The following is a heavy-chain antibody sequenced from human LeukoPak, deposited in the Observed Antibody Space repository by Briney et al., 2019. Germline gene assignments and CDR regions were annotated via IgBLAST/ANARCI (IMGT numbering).Heavy chain of an antibody. CDR2: ISGSGSRT. Sequence: PGGSLRLSCAASGFTFSSYAMSWVRQAPGKGLEWVSAISGSGSRTYYADSVKGRFTISRDDSKNTLYLQMNSLRAEDTAVYYCAKVQLGIGVDYWGQGTLVTVSS. V-gene: IGHV3-23*01. CDR3: AKVQLGIGVDY. D-gene: IGHD7-27*01. CDR1: GFTFSSYA. J-gene: IGHJ4*02.